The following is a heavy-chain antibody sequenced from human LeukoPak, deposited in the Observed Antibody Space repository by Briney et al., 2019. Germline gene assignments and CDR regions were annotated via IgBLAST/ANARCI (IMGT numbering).Heavy chain of an antibody. D-gene: IGHD4-17*01. CDR2: IYYSGST. CDR3: ARHNTVTTSFGY. CDR1: GGSISSSSYY. Sequence: PSETLSLTCTVSGGSISSSSYYWGWVRQPPGKGLEWIGSIYYSGSTYYNPSLKSRVTISVDTSKTQFSLKLSSVTATDTAVYYCARHNTVTTSFGYWGQGTLVTVSS. V-gene: IGHV4-39*01. J-gene: IGHJ4*02.